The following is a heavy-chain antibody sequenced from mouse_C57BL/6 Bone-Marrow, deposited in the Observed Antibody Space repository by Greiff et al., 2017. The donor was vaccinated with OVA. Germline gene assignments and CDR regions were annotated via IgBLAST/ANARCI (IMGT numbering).Heavy chain of an antibody. D-gene: IGHD4-1*01. CDR3: ARRPWDEDCYDY. J-gene: IGHJ2*01. CDR1: GYTFTSYW. CDR2: IYPNSGGT. V-gene: IGHV1-72*01. Sequence: QVQLQQPGAELVKPGASVKLSCKASGYTFTSYWMHWVKQRPGRGLEWIGRIYPNSGGTKYSEKFKSKATLTVDKPSSTAYMQLSSLTSEDSAVYYCARRPWDEDCYDYWGQGTTLTVSS.